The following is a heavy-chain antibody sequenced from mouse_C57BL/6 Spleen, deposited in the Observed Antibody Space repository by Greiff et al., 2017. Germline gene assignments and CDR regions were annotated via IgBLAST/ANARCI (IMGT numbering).Heavy chain of an antibody. CDR3: ASRGDGSSYWYFDV. J-gene: IGHJ1*03. D-gene: IGHD1-1*01. V-gene: IGHV1-64*01. CDR2: IHPNSGST. CDR1: GYTFTSYW. Sequence: QVQLQQPGAELVKPGASVKLSCKASGYTFTSYWMHWVKQRPGQGLEWIGMIHPNSGSTNYNEKFKSKATLTVDKSSSTAYMQLSSLTSEDSAVYDCASRGDGSSYWYFDVWGTGTTVTVSS.